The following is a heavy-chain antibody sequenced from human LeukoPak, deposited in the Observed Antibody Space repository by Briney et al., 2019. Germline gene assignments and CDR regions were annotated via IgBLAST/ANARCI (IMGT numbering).Heavy chain of an antibody. D-gene: IGHD2-2*01. CDR1: GGSISSGDYY. CDR3: AREGRQPHYYYGMDV. Sequence: SQTLSLTCTVSGGSISSGDYYWSWIRQPPGKGLEWIGNIYYSGSTYYNPSLKSRVTISVDTSKNQFSLKLSSVTAADTAVYYCAREGRQPHYYYGMDVWGQGTTVTVSS. CDR2: IYYSGST. V-gene: IGHV4-30-4*01. J-gene: IGHJ6*02.